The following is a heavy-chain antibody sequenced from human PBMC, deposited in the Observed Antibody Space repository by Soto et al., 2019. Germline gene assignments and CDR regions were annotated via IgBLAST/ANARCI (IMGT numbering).Heavy chain of an antibody. Sequence: GGSLRLSCAVSGLPFGTYGMHWVRQAPGKGLEWVAVISDDGSNKYSADSVKGRFTISRDNSRNTLYLHLNSLRAEDTAVYYCAKDRSSSSSPNFYYYYGMDVWGQGTTVTVSS. CDR2: ISDDGSNK. CDR3: AKDRSSSSSPNFYYYYGMDV. V-gene: IGHV3-30*18. D-gene: IGHD6-6*01. CDR1: GLPFGTYG. J-gene: IGHJ6*02.